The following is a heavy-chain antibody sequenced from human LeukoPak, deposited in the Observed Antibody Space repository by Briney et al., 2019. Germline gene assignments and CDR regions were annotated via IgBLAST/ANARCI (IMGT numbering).Heavy chain of an antibody. D-gene: IGHD2/OR15-2a*01. Sequence: SETLSLTCTVSGYSISSGYYWGWIRQPPGKGLEWIGSIYHSGSTYYNPSLKSRVTISVDTSKNQFSLKLSSVTAADTAVYYCAREEENINWFDPWGQGTLVTVSS. CDR3: AREEENINWFDP. CDR2: IYHSGST. CDR1: GYSISSGYY. J-gene: IGHJ5*02. V-gene: IGHV4-38-2*02.